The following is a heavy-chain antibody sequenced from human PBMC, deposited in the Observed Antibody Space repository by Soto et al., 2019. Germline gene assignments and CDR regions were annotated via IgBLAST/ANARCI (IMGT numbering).Heavy chain of an antibody. CDR2: SYHSGST. J-gene: IGHJ5*02. Sequence: SETLSLTCTVFGGSIGTNYWNWIRQPPGKGLEWIGYSYHSGSTNYNPSLKSRVTMFIDTSKNQFSLKLSSATAADTAVYYCARLTLPRRDGYNGWFDPWGQGTLVTVSS. CDR1: GGSIGTNY. D-gene: IGHD5-12*01. CDR3: ARLTLPRRDGYNGWFDP. V-gene: IGHV4-59*08.